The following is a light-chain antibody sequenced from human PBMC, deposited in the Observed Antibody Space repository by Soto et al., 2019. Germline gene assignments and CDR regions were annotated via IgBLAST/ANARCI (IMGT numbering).Light chain of an antibody. J-gene: IGLJ2*01. Sequence: QSALTQPASVSGSPGQSITISCTGTSSDVGGYNYVSWYQQHPGKAPKLIIYEVSNRPSGVSNRFSGSKSGNTASLTISGLQDEDEADYYCSSYTSSSKPVVFGGGTKLTVL. CDR2: EVS. CDR3: SSYTSSSKPVV. CDR1: SSDVGGYNY. V-gene: IGLV2-14*01.